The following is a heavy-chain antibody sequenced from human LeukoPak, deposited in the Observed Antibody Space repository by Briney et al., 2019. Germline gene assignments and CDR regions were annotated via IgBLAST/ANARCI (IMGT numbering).Heavy chain of an antibody. CDR1: GFTFSSYG. Sequence: PGGSLRLSCAASGFTFSSYGMHWVRQAPGKGLEWVAVIWYDGSNKYYADSVKGRFTISRDNSKNTLYLQMNSLGAEDTAVYYCARDGLAVAGISGWFDPWGQGTLVTVSS. CDR3: ARDGLAVAGISGWFDP. J-gene: IGHJ5*02. V-gene: IGHV3-33*01. D-gene: IGHD6-19*01. CDR2: IWYDGSNK.